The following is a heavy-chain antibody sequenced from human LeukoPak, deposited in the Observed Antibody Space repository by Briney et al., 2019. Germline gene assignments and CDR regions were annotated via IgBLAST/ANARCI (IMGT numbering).Heavy chain of an antibody. Sequence: ASVKVSCKASGYSFTSYYIHWVRQAPGQGLEWMGLINPSGGSTNYAQKFQDRVTMTRDTSTSTVYMELSSLRSEDTAVYYCARGPRITMVRGGQWYYYMDVWGKGTTVTISS. CDR2: INPSGGST. D-gene: IGHD3-10*01. CDR1: GYSFTSYY. CDR3: ARGPRITMVRGGQWYYYMDV. J-gene: IGHJ6*03. V-gene: IGHV1-46*01.